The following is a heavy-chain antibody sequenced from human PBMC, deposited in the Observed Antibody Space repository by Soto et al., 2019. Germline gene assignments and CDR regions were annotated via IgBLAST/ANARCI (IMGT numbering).Heavy chain of an antibody. J-gene: IGHJ6*02. Sequence: ASVKVSCKASGYTFTSYGISWVRQAPGQGLEWMGWISAYNGNTNYAQKLQGRVTMTTDTSTSTAYMELRSLRSDDTAVYYCARDHRLEYYYYYGMDVWGQGTTVTVS. CDR1: GYTFTSYG. CDR2: ISAYNGNT. CDR3: ARDHRLEYYYYYGMDV. V-gene: IGHV1-18*04. D-gene: IGHD1-1*01.